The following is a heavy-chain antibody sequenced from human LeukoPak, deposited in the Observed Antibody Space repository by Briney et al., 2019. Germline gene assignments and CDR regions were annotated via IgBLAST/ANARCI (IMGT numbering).Heavy chain of an antibody. D-gene: IGHD3-16*02. CDR2: MYYSGST. J-gene: IGHJ6*02. CDR3: ARNRWMDV. CDR1: GGSICSYY. Sequence: SETLSLTCTVSGGSICSYYWSWIRQPPGKGVEWIGYMYYSGSTNYNPSLKSRGTISVDTSKNQFSLKLTSVTAADTAVYYCARNRWMDVWGQGTTVTVSS. V-gene: IGHV4-59*01.